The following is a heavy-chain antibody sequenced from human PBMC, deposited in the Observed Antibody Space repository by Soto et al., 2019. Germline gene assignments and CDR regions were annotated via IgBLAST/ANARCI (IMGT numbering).Heavy chain of an antibody. D-gene: IGHD2-21*01. J-gene: IGHJ4*02. Sequence: GGSLRLSCAASGFTFSSYAMTWVRQAPGKGLEWVSGISGSGGYTSYADSVKGRFTISRDNSRNTLFLQLNSLRAEDAAVYYCATCGGDISYYAPDSWGQGTLVTVSS. CDR1: GFTFSSYA. V-gene: IGHV3-23*01. CDR3: ATCGGDISYYAPDS. CDR2: ISGSGGYT.